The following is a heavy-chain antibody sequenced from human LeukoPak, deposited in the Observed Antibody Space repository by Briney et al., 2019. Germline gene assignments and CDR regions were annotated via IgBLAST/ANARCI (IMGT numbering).Heavy chain of an antibody. J-gene: IGHJ4*02. D-gene: IGHD1-26*01. Sequence: GGSLRLSCAASGFTFSSYWMSWVRQAPGKGLEWVANINEDETENYYVDSVKGQFTISRDNAKNSLYLEMNSLRAEDSAGYYCALGALHYWGQGTLVTVSS. CDR1: GFTFSSYW. CDR2: INEDETEN. CDR3: ALGALHY. V-gene: IGHV3-7*01.